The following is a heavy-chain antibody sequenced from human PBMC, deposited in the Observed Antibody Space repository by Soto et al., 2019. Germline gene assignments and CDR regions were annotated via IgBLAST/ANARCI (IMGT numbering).Heavy chain of an antibody. CDR1: GDSVSSNSAG. CDR3: TGITWFRGMDV. CDR2: TYYKSKWNN. Sequence: SQTLSLTCVISGDSVSSNSAGCNWIRQSPSSGLEWLGRTYYKSKWNNDYALSVKSRITINPDTSKKQFSLHLYSVTPEDTAVYYCTGITWFRGMDVWGQGTPVTVSS. D-gene: IGHD3-10*01. J-gene: IGHJ6*02. V-gene: IGHV6-1*01.